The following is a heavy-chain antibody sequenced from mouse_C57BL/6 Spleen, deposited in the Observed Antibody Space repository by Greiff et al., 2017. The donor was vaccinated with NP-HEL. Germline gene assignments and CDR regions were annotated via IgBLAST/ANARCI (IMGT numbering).Heavy chain of an antibody. J-gene: IGHJ2*01. CDR1: GYTFTSYW. CDR3: ANLDYFDY. CDR2: IDPSDSYT. Sequence: QVQLQQPGAELVMPGASVKLSCKASGYTFTSYWMHWVKQRPGQGLEWIGEIDPSDSYTNYNQKFKGKSTLTVDKSSSTAYMQLSSMTSEDSAVYYCANLDYFDYWGQGTTLTVSS. V-gene: IGHV1-69*01.